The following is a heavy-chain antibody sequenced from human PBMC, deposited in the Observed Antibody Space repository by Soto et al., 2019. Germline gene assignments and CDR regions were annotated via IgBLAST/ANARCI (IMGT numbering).Heavy chain of an antibody. D-gene: IGHD2-2*01. CDR1: GYTFTGYY. V-gene: IGHV1-2*02. CDR3: ARVPRLEYCSSTSCPRDY. CDR2: INPNSGGT. J-gene: IGHJ4*02. Sequence: ASVKVSCKASGYTFTGYYMHWVRQAPGQGLEWMGWINPNSGGTNYAQKFQGRVTMTRDTSISTAYMELSRLRSDDTAVYYCARVPRLEYCSSTSCPRDYWGQGILVTVSS.